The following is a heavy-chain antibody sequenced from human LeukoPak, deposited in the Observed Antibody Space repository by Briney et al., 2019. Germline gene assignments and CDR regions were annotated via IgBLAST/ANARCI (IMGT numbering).Heavy chain of an antibody. CDR2: IKQDGSEK. D-gene: IGHD6-13*01. CDR1: GFTFSSYW. V-gene: IGHV3-7*01. J-gene: IGHJ3*02. Sequence: GGSLRLSCAASGFTFSSYWMSWVRQAPGKGLEWVANIKQDGSEKYYVDSVKGRFTISRDNAKNSLYLQMNSLRAEDTAVYYCARARDSSWYDGGGAFDIWSQRTMVTVSS. CDR3: ARARDSSWYDGGGAFDI.